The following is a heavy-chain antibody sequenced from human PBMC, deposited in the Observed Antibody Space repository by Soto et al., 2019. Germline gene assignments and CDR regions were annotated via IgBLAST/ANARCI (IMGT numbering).Heavy chain of an antibody. CDR1: GFTFTDYY. Sequence: PGGSLRLSCVASGFTFTDYYMNWIRQTPGKGLEWLSYISISGTDTNYADSVKGRFTISRDNAKNSIYLQMNSLRVEDTAIYYCTTDSYMTNIIVRFDYWGHGTLVTVSS. V-gene: IGHV3-11*05. CDR2: ISISGTDT. CDR3: TTDSYMTNIIVRFDY. J-gene: IGHJ4*01. D-gene: IGHD4-17*01.